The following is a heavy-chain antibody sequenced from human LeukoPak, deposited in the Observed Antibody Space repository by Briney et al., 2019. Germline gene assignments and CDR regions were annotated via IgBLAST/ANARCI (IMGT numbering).Heavy chain of an antibody. D-gene: IGHD3-22*01. V-gene: IGHV4-59*01. J-gene: IGHJ4*02. CDR1: GGSISRYY. CDR3: ARDNGSGYYYDY. CDR2: IYYSGST. Sequence: SETLSLTCTVSGGSISRYYWSWIRQPPGKGLEWIGYIYYSGSTNYNPSLKSRVTMPVDTSKNQFSLKLSSVTAADTAVYYCARDNGSGYYYDYWGQGTLVTVSS.